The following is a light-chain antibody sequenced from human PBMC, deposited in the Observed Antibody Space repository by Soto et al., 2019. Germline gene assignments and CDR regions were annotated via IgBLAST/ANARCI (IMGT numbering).Light chain of an antibody. Sequence: EIVLTQSPGTLSLSPGERATLSCRASQSVSNSYLAWYQQKPGQAPRLLIYGAATRATGIPDRFSGSGSGTDVILTISRLEPEDFAVYYCQQYGSSPPSTFGQGTRLEIK. CDR3: QQYGSSPPST. J-gene: IGKJ5*01. CDR1: QSVSNSY. CDR2: GAA. V-gene: IGKV3-20*01.